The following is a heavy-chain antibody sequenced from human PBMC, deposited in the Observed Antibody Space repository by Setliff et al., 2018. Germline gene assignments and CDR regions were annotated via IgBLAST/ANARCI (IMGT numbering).Heavy chain of an antibody. J-gene: IGHJ4*02. CDR1: GFTFSTAW. CDR2: ISGASSTI. D-gene: IGHD6-19*01. V-gene: IGHV3-48*01. CDR3: ARARSNGWEEPDY. Sequence: LRLSCAASGFTFSTAWMTWVRQAPGKGLEWLSKISGASSTIYYADSVKGRFTISRDNAQNSLYLQMNNLTAEDTAVYFCARARSNGWEEPDYWGQGTLVTVS.